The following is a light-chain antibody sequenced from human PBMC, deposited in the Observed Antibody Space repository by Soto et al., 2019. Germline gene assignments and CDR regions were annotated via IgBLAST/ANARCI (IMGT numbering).Light chain of an antibody. CDR3: QQRSTWPPFS. V-gene: IGKV3-11*01. J-gene: IGKJ3*01. CDR1: QSIGSY. CDR2: DAS. Sequence: RTALSCRASQSIGSYLAWYQHKLGQPPRLLIYDASNRATGIPVRFSGSGSGTDFTLTISSLEPEDFAVYYCQQRSTWPPFSFGPGTKVDIK.